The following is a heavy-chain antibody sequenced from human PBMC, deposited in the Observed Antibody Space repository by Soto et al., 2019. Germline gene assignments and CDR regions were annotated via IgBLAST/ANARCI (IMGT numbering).Heavy chain of an antibody. CDR1: GFTFSAYG. D-gene: IGHD3-22*01. CDR3: AKDLLSSGNYYFEY. CDR2: ISYDGSNK. J-gene: IGHJ4*02. Sequence: WGSLRLSCAASGFTFSAYGMHWVRQAPGKGLEWVAVISYDGSNKYYADSVKGRLTISRDNSKNTLYLQMNSLRAEDTAVYYSAKDLLSSGNYYFEYWGQGTLVTVS. V-gene: IGHV3-30*18.